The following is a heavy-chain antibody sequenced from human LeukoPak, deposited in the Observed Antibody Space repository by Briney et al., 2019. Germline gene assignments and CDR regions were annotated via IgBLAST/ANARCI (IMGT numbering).Heavy chain of an antibody. D-gene: IGHD3-22*01. CDR1: GGSFSGYY. V-gene: IGHV4-34*01. CDR2: ISHSGST. Sequence: ASETLSLTCAVYGGSFSGYYWSWIRQPPGKGLEWIGEISHSGSTNYNPSLKSRVTISVDTSKNQFSLNLSSVTAADTAVYYCARGLTYYYDSSDYLSYWGQGTLVTVSS. CDR3: ARGLTYYYDSSDYLSY. J-gene: IGHJ4*02.